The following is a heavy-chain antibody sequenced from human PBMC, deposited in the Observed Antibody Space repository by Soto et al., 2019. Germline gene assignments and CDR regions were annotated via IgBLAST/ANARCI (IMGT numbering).Heavy chain of an antibody. D-gene: IGHD2-8*01. V-gene: IGHV5-51*01. Sequence: RGESLKISCKGSGYSFPTHWIGWVRQMPGKGLEWMGIIYPGDSDTRYSPSFQGQVTISVDKSINTAYLQWSTLKASDTAMYYCARDRFMTAYAISLKQLAYWGQGTLVT. CDR1: GYSFPTHW. J-gene: IGHJ4*02. CDR2: IYPGDSDT. CDR3: ARDRFMTAYAISLKQLAY.